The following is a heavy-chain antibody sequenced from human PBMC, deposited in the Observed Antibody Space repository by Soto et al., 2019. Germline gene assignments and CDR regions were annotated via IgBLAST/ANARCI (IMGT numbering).Heavy chain of an antibody. CDR1: GFTFGSDA. V-gene: IGHV3-30-3*01. CDR3: ARDRVPPATFGGMDV. Sequence: GGSLRPSCAAAGFTFGSDAMHWVRPVRGEGLEWGAVISYDGSNKYYADSVKGRFTISRDNSKNTLYLKMNRLTAEATLVDYCARDRVPPATFGGMDVCGQRITATVS. D-gene: IGHD2-2*01. J-gene: IGHJ6*02. CDR2: ISYDGSNK.